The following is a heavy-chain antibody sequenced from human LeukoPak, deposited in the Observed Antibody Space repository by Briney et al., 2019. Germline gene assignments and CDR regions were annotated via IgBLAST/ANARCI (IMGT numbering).Heavy chain of an antibody. V-gene: IGHV2-70*11. CDR3: ARIRGSYMDY. D-gene: IGHD2-2*02. CDR2: IDWDDDK. Sequence: SGPALVKPTQTLTLTCSFSGFSLNTSGMCVSWIRQPPGLALEWLARIDWDDDKYYSTSLKTRLTISKDTSKNQVVLTMTNMDPVDTATYYCARIRGSYMDYWGQGTLVTVSS. J-gene: IGHJ4*02. CDR1: GFSLNTSGMC.